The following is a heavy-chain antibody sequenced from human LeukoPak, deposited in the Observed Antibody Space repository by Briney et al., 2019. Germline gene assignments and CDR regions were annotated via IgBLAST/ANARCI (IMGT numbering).Heavy chain of an antibody. J-gene: IGHJ4*02. D-gene: IGHD5-18*01. CDR2: ISGSAHKI. CDR3: AGRPTGYSSGYIH. Sequence: GRSLRLSCAASGFTFSTHGMHWVRQAPEKGLDWVSVISGSAHKIRYADSVKGRFTISRDNSENIVYLQMNNLRVEDTAVYYCAGRPTGYSSGYIHWGQGTLVTVSS. CDR1: GFTFSTHG. V-gene: IGHV3-23*01.